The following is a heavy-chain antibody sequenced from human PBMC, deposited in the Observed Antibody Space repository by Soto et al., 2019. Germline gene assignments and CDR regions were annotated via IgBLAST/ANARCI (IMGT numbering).Heavy chain of an antibody. Sequence: QVQLVQSGAEVKKPGSSVKVSCRDSGGSFSSYALSWVRQAPGQGLEWMGGIIPIFGTANYAQNFQGRVSITADQSTSTSDMELSSLRSEDTAIYYCARDKGGYNISHYFDYWRQGTLVTVSS. V-gene: IGHV1-69*01. CDR1: GGSFSSYA. J-gene: IGHJ4*02. CDR2: IIPIFGTA. CDR3: ARDKGGYNISHYFDY. D-gene: IGHD5-12*01.